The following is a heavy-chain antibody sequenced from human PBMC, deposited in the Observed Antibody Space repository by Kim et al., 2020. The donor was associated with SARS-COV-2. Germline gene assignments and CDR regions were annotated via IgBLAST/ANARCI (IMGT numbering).Heavy chain of an antibody. Sequence: SVKGRFTISRDNSKDTRYLQMNSLRAEDTAVYYCAKFGASSSWYMDYFDYWGQGTLVTVSS. V-gene: IGHV3-23*01. CDR3: AKFGASSSWYMDYFDY. D-gene: IGHD6-13*01. J-gene: IGHJ4*02.